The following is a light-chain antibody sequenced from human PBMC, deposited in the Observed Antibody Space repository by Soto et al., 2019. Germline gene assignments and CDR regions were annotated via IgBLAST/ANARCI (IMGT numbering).Light chain of an antibody. J-gene: IGKJ4*01. CDR3: QQYNSYSPRLT. CDR1: QSISNW. V-gene: IGKV1-5*03. Sequence: DIQMTQSPSTLSASVGDRVTITCRASQSISNWLAWYQQKPGKAPNLLIYRASSLESGVPSRFSGSGSGTEFTITISSLQPDDFATYYCQQYNSYSPRLTFGGGTKVETK. CDR2: RAS.